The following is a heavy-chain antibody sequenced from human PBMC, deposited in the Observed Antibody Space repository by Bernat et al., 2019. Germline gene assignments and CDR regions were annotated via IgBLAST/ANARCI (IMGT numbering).Heavy chain of an antibody. Sequence: EVQLVESGGGLVQPGGSLRLSCAASGFTFSSYWMSWVRQAPGKGLEWVANIKQDGSEKYYVDSVKGRFTISRDNAKNSLYLQMNSLRAEDTAVYYCARVPPEKYSSSWYYYYYYMDVWGKGTTVTVSS. D-gene: IGHD6-13*01. J-gene: IGHJ6*03. CDR1: GFTFSSYW. CDR3: ARVPPEKYSSSWYYYYYYMDV. CDR2: IKQDGSEK. V-gene: IGHV3-7*03.